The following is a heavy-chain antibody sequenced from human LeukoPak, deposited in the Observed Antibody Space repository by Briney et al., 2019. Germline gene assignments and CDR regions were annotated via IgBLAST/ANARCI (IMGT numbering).Heavy chain of an antibody. CDR2: ISSSSSTI. Sequence: GGSLRLSCAASGFTFSSYSMNWVRQAPGKGLEWVSYISSSSSTIYYADPVKGRFTISRDNAKNSLYLQMNSLRAEDTAVYYCARGPSGSYFGGQGTLVTVSS. CDR1: GFTFSSYS. CDR3: ARGPSGSYF. D-gene: IGHD1-26*01. V-gene: IGHV3-48*01. J-gene: IGHJ4*02.